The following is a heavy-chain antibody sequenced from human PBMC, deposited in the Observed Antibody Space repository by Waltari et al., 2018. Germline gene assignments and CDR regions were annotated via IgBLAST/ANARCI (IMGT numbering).Heavy chain of an antibody. CDR3: AKDGYSSSSPFDY. D-gene: IGHD6-13*01. V-gene: IGHV3-30*02. J-gene: IGHJ4*02. Sequence: QVQLVESGGGVVQPGGSLRLSCAASGFTFSRYGMPWVRQAPGKGLEWVAFIRYDGSNKYYADSVKGRFTISRDNSKNTLYLQMNSLRAEDTAVYYCAKDGYSSSSPFDYWGQGTLVTVSS. CDR2: IRYDGSNK. CDR1: GFTFSRYG.